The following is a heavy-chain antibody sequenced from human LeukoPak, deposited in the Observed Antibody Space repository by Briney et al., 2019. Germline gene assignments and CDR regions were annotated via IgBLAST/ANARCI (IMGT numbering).Heavy chain of an antibody. CDR3: ARGIAAYAP. CDR1: GGSISSYY. V-gene: IGHV4-59*01. J-gene: IGHJ5*02. D-gene: IGHD6-13*01. Sequence: SETLSLTCTVSGGSISSYYWSWIRQPPGKGLEWIGYIYYSGSTNYSPSLKSRVTISVDTSKNQFSLKLRSVTAADTAVYYCARGIAAYAPWGQGTLVTVSS. CDR2: IYYSGST.